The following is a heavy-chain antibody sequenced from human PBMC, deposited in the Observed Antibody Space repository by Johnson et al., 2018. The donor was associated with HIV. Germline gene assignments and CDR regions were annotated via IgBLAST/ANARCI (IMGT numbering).Heavy chain of an antibody. V-gene: IGHV3-66*01. J-gene: IGHJ3*02. CDR1: GFTVSSNY. CDR2: IYSGGST. CDR3: ARDLPGPPSLYAFDI. Sequence: VQLVESGGGLVQPGGSLRLSCAASGFTVSSNYMRWVRQAPGKGLEWVSVIYSGGSTYYADSVKGRFTISRDNSKNTMYLKMNSLRAEDTAVYYCARDLPGPPSLYAFDIWGQGTMVTVSS.